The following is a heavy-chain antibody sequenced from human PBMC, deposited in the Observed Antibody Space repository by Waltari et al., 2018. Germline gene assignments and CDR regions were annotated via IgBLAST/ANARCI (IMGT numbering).Heavy chain of an antibody. CDR1: GGSFSGYY. Sequence: QVQLQQWGAGLLKPSETLSLTCAVYGGSFSGYYWSWIRQPPGKGLEWIGEINHSGSTNYNPSLKSRVTISVDTSKNQFSLKLSSVTAADTAVYYCARGLELPSIDYWGREPWSPSPQ. J-gene: IGHJ4*02. V-gene: IGHV4-34*01. CDR3: ARGLELPSIDY. D-gene: IGHD1-1*01. CDR2: INHSGST.